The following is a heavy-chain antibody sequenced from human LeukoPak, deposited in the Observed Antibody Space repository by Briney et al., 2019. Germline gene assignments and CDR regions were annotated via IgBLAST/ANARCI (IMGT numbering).Heavy chain of an antibody. CDR1: GFTFSSYS. Sequence: GGSLRPSCAASGFTFSSYSMNWVRQAPGKGLEWVSYISSSSSTIYYADSVKGRFTISRDNAKNSLYLQMNSLRAEDTAVYYCARERRYSGYDVFDYWGQGTLVTVSS. CDR2: ISSSSSTI. V-gene: IGHV3-48*04. D-gene: IGHD5-12*01. CDR3: ARERRYSGYDVFDY. J-gene: IGHJ4*02.